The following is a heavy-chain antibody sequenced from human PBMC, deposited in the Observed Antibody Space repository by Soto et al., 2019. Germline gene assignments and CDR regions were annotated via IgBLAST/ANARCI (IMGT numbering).Heavy chain of an antibody. CDR2: ISGSGGST. CDR3: AKEEDSSGAIHYKNAFDI. V-gene: IGHV3-23*01. CDR1: GFTFSSYA. J-gene: IGHJ3*02. Sequence: PGGSLRLSCAASGFTFSSYAMSWVRQAPGKGLEWVSAISGSGGSTYYADSVKGRFTISRDNSKNTLYLQMNSLRAEDTAVYYCAKEEDSSGAIHYKNAFDIWGQGTMVTVSS. D-gene: IGHD6-19*01.